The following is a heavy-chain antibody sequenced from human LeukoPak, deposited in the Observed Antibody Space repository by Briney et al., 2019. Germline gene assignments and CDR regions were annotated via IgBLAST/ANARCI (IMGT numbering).Heavy chain of an antibody. Sequence: SDTLSLTCTVSGVSINTYFWIWIRQPPGKGRGGMGYVYYNGITNYNPPLKGRVSISLDTSKNQFSLRLNSVTAAETAVYYGASQLGGKTFHWGQGTLVTVSS. CDR3: ASQLGGKTFH. V-gene: IGHV4-59*07. D-gene: IGHD1/OR15-1a*01. J-gene: IGHJ4*02. CDR2: VYYNGIT. CDR1: GVSINTYF.